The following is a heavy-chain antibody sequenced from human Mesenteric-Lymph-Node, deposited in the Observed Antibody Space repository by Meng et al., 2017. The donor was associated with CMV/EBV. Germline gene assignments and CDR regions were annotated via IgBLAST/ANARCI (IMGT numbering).Heavy chain of an antibody. V-gene: IGHV4-59*12. CDR2: IYYGGNT. Sequence: SETLSLTCTVSGAPISSYYWSWIRQPPGKGLEWIGYIYYGGNTNYNPSLKSRVTISVDTSKNQFSLKLSSVTAADTAVYYCARDYGDYWGQGTLVTVSS. CDR3: ARDYGDY. J-gene: IGHJ4*02. CDR1: GAPISSYY. D-gene: IGHD4-17*01.